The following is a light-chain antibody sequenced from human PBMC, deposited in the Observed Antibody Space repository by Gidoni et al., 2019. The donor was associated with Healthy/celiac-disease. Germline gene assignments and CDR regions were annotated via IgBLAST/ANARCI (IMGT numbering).Light chain of an antibody. V-gene: IGKV4-1*01. Sequence: DIVMTQSPDSLAVSLGERATINCKSSQSVLYSSNQKNYLAWYQQKPGQPPKLLIYWASTRESGVPDRFSGSGSGTDFTVTISSLQAEDVAVYYCQQYYSSPPTFGQGTKVEIK. CDR2: WAS. CDR3: QQYYSSPPT. J-gene: IGKJ1*01. CDR1: QSVLYSSNQKNY.